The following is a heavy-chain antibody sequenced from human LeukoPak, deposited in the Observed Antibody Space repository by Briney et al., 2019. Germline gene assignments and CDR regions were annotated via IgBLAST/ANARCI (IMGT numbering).Heavy chain of an antibody. CDR2: ISSSSSTI. CDR1: GFTFSNYN. Sequence: GGSLRLSCAASGFTFSNYNMNWVRQAPGKGLEWVSYISSSSSTIYYADSVKGRFTISRDNSKNTLYLQMNSLRAEDAAVYYCARRGYSSGWYYYYYGMDVWGQGTTVTVSS. CDR3: ARRGYSSGWYYYYYGMDV. D-gene: IGHD6-19*01. J-gene: IGHJ6*02. V-gene: IGHV3-48*01.